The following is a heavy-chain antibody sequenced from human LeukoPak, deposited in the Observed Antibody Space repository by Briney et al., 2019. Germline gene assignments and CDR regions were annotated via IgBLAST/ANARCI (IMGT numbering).Heavy chain of an antibody. CDR3: ARISSSWFFDF. Sequence: PGGSLRLSCAASGFTFSDYAMSWVRQAPGKGLEWVSIISGSGGTTYYADSVKGRFTISRDNSKNTQYLQMDTLRADDTAVYYCARISSSWFFDFWGQGTLVTVSS. CDR1: GFTFSDYA. V-gene: IGHV3-23*01. CDR2: ISGSGGTT. D-gene: IGHD6-13*01. J-gene: IGHJ4*02.